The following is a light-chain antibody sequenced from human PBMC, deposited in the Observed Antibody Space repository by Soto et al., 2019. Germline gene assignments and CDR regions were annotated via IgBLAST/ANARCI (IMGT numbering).Light chain of an antibody. CDR1: SSNIGSNT. V-gene: IGLV1-44*01. J-gene: IGLJ1*01. Sequence: QSVLTQPPSASGTPGQRVTISCSGSSSNIGSNTVNWYQQLPGTAPKLLIYINNHRPSGVPDRFSGSKSGTSASLAISGLQSEDEADYYCAVWDDSLSGYVFGTGPKLTVL. CDR2: INN. CDR3: AVWDDSLSGYV.